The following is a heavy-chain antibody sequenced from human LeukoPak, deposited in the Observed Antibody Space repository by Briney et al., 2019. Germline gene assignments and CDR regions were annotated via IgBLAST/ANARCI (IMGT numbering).Heavy chain of an antibody. CDR2: IYNGGST. CDR3: ARDFGYGDYFFDD. CDR1: GASISRDY. D-gene: IGHD4-17*01. V-gene: IGHV4-59*12. Sequence: SETLSLTCTVSGASISRDYWTWIRQPPGKGLEWIGYIYNGGSTTYSPSLNSRVTISLDTSNNQFSLKLSSVTAADTAVYYCARDFGYGDYFFDDWGQGTLVTVSS. J-gene: IGHJ4*02.